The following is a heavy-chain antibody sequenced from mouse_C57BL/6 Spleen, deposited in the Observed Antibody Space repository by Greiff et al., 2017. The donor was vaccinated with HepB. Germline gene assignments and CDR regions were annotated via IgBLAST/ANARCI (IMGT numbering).Heavy chain of an antibody. Sequence: VQLQQPGAELVKPGASVKLSCKASGYTFTSYWMHWVKQRPGQGLEWIGMIHPNSGSTNYNEKFKSKATLTVDKSSSTAYMQLSSLTSEDSAVYYCASIYFSYAMDYWGQGTSFTVSS. CDR2: IHPNSGST. CDR3: ASIYFSYAMDY. V-gene: IGHV1-64*01. CDR1: GYTFTSYW. J-gene: IGHJ4*01. D-gene: IGHD1-1*01.